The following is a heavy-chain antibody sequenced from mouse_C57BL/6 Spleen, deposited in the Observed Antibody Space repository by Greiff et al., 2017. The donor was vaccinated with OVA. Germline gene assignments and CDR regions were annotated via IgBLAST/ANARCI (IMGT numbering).Heavy chain of an antibody. J-gene: IGHJ4*01. CDR3: ARGGIYYGYDDAMDY. Sequence: EVKVVESGGGLVQPGGSLKLSCAASGFTFSDYYMYWVRQTPVKRLEWVAYISNGGGSTYYPDTVKGRFTISRDNAKNTLYLQMSRLKSEDTAMYYCARGGIYYGYDDAMDYWGQGTSVTVSS. CDR2: ISNGGGST. CDR1: GFTFSDYY. D-gene: IGHD2-2*01. V-gene: IGHV5-12*01.